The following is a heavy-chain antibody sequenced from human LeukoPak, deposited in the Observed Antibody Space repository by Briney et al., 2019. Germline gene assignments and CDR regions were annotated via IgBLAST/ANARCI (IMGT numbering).Heavy chain of an antibody. CDR1: GFTFSSYA. CDR3: ARGTYYYDSSGLDY. J-gene: IGHJ4*02. V-gene: IGHV3-30*14. CDR2: ISYDGSNK. Sequence: GGSLRLSCAASGFTFSSYAMHWVRQAPGKGLEWVAVISYDGSNKYYADSVKGRFTISRDNSKNTLYLQMGSLRAEDMAVYYCARGTYYYDSSGLDYWGQGTLVTVSS. D-gene: IGHD3-22*01.